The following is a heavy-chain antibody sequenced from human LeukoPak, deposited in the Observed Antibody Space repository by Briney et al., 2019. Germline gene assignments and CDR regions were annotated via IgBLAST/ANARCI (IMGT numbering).Heavy chain of an antibody. D-gene: IGHD2-2*01. CDR2: IYPGDSDT. CDR1: GYSFTSYW. CDR3: ARSECGTSCYRNWFDP. V-gene: IGHV5-51*01. J-gene: IGHJ5*02. Sequence: GESLKISCKGSGYSFTSYWIGWVRQMPGKGLEWMGIIYPGDSDTRYSPSFQGQVTTSADKSISTAYLQWSSLKASDTAMYYCARSECGTSCYRNWFDPWGQGTLVTVSS.